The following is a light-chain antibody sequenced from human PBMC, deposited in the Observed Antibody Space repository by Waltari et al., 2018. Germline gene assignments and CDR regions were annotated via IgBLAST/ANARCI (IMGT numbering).Light chain of an antibody. CDR2: AVS. CDR3: SSYGGSNNLV. J-gene: IGLJ3*02. V-gene: IGLV2-8*01. Sequence: QSALTQPPSASGSPGQSVTISCTATSSDVGGYNRVSWYQQHPGKAPKFMIYAVSKRPSGVPDRFSGSKSGHTASLTISGLQAEDEADYYCSSYGGSNNLVFGGGTKLTVL. CDR1: SSDVGGYNR.